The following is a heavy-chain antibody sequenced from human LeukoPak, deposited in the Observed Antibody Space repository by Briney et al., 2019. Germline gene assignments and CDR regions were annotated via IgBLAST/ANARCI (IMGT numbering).Heavy chain of an antibody. Sequence: SETLSLTCTVSGYSISSAYYWGWIRQPPGKGLEWIGSIYHSGSTYYNPSLKSRVTISVDTSKNQFSLKLSSVTAADTAVYYCARGGISPYCSSTSCYLRRYNWFDPWGQGTLVTVSS. CDR2: IYHSGST. J-gene: IGHJ5*02. V-gene: IGHV4-38-2*02. CDR3: ARGGISPYCSSTSCYLRRYNWFDP. D-gene: IGHD2-2*01. CDR1: GYSISSAYY.